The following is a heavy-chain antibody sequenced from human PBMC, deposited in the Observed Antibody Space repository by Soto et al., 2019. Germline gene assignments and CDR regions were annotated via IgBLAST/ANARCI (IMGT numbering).Heavy chain of an antibody. J-gene: IGHJ6*02. Sequence: QVQLVQSGAEVKKPGSSVKVSCKASGGTFSSYAISWVRQAPGQGLEWMGGIIPIFGTANYAQKFQGRVTITADESTSTAYMALSSLRSEDTAVYYCARGEISSGYFYYYYGMDVWGQGTTFTVSS. D-gene: IGHD6-13*01. CDR3: ARGEISSGYFYYYYGMDV. CDR2: IIPIFGTA. V-gene: IGHV1-69*01. CDR1: GGTFSSYA.